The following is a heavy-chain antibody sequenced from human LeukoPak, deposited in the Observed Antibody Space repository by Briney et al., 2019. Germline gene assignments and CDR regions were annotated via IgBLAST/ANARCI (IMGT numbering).Heavy chain of an antibody. D-gene: IGHD3-10*01. CDR1: GGSISSSSYY. Sequence: SETLSLTCTVSGGSISSSSYYWGWIRQPPGKGLEWIGSIYYSGSTYYNPSLKSRVTISVDTSKNQFSLKLSSVTAADTAVYYCARGRITMVRGAPHYYYYGMDVWGQGTTVTVSS. V-gene: IGHV4-39*01. J-gene: IGHJ6*02. CDR3: ARGRITMVRGAPHYYYYGMDV. CDR2: IYYSGST.